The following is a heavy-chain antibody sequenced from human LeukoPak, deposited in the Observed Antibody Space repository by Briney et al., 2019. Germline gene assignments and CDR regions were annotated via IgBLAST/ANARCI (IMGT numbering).Heavy chain of an antibody. J-gene: IGHJ4*02. Sequence: SETLSLTCTVSGGSISSYYWSWIRQPPGKGLEWIGYIYYSGSTNYNPSLKSRVTISVDTSKNQFSLKLSSVTAADTAVYYCARAARYCSSTSCYYFDYWGQGTLVTVSS. CDR2: IYYSGST. V-gene: IGHV4-59*01. CDR1: GGSISSYY. D-gene: IGHD2-2*01. CDR3: ARAARYCSSTSCYYFDY.